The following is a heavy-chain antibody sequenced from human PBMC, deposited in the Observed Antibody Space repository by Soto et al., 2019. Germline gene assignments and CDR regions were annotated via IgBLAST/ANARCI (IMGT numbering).Heavy chain of an antibody. CDR2: IYYSGST. D-gene: IGHD3-3*01. J-gene: IGHJ5*02. Sequence: QVQLQESGPGLVKPSQTLSLTCTVSGGSISSGGYYWSWIRQHPGKGLEWIGYIYYSGSTYYNPSLKIRFTISVDTSKNQFSLKLSSVTAADTAVYYCARVGRDTIFGVVNAWFDPWGQGTLVTVSS. CDR1: GGSISSGGYY. V-gene: IGHV4-31*03. CDR3: ARVGRDTIFGVVNAWFDP.